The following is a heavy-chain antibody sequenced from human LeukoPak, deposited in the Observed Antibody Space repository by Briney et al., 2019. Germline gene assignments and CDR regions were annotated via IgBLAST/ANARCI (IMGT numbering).Heavy chain of an antibody. CDR2: IYSGGCT. CDR3: CRDVVRGVVDY. D-gene: IGHD3-10*01. Sequence: GGSLRLSCAASGFTFSDNYMSWVRQAPGKGLEWVSVIYSGGCTYYADAVVERFTIFTDDYKNTLYFQIKSLRTDDHAVYYYCRDVVRGVVDYWGQGTLVTASS. V-gene: IGHV3-53*01. CDR1: GFTFSDNY. J-gene: IGHJ4*02.